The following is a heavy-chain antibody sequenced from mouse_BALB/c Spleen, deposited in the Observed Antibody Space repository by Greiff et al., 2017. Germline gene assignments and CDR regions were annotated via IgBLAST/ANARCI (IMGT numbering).Heavy chain of an antibody. CDR1: GFTFSSFG. Sequence: EVQLVESGGGLVQPGGSRKLSCAASGFTFSSFGMHWVRQAPEKGLEWVAYISSGSSTIYYADTVKGRFTISRDNPKNTLFLQMTSLRSEDTAMYYCARSELGWFAYWGQGTLVTVSA. J-gene: IGHJ3*01. D-gene: IGHD4-1*01. V-gene: IGHV5-17*02. CDR2: ISSGSSTI. CDR3: ARSELGWFAY.